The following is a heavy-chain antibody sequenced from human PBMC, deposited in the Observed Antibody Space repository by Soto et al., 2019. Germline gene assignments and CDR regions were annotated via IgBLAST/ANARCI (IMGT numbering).Heavy chain of an antibody. J-gene: IGHJ6*02. CDR2: ILYDGSHK. V-gene: IGHV3-30*18. D-gene: IGHD6-19*01. CDR3: AKDDASGWPYYYHGMDV. CDR1: GFTFRNYG. Sequence: PGGSLRLSCAASGFTFRNYGMYWVRQAPGKGLELVVFILYDGSHKYYAVSVKGRFTISRDNSKNTLYLQMNSLRAEDTSFYYCAKDDASGWPYYYHGMDVWGQGTTVTVSS.